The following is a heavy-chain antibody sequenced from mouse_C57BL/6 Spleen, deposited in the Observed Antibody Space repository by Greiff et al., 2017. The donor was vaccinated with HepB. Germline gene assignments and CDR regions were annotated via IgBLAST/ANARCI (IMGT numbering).Heavy chain of an antibody. D-gene: IGHD3-2*02. CDR3: ARSPETAHATAWFAY. CDR2: IYPGDGDT. Sequence: VQLQQSGAELVKPGASVKISCKASGYAFSSYWMNWVKQRPGKGLEWIGQIYPGDGDTNYNGKFKGKATLTADKSSSTAYMQLSSLTSEDSAVYYCARSPETAHATAWFAYWGQGTLVTVSA. V-gene: IGHV1-80*01. CDR1: GYAFSSYW. J-gene: IGHJ3*01.